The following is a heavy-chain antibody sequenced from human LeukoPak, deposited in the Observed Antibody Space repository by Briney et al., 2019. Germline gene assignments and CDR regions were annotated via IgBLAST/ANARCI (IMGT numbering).Heavy chain of an antibody. J-gene: IGHJ4*02. CDR3: ERRGDSGSLDY. CDR2: LKEDGAGK. CDR1: GFTFSTYW. Sequence: GGSLRLSCVASGFTFSTYWMSLVRQAPGKGLELVANLKEDGAGKYYVDAVKGRCTISRDNVKNSLYLEMNNLRVEDTAVYYCERRGDSGSLDYWGQGTLVTVS. D-gene: IGHD6-6*01. V-gene: IGHV3-7*05.